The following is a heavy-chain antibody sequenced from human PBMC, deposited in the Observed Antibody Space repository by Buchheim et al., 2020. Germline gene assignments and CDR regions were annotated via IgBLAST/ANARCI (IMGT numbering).Heavy chain of an antibody. CDR1: GFTFSSYG. V-gene: IGHV3-30*02. J-gene: IGHJ6*02. CDR3: AKDSPDGYTDGMDV. D-gene: IGHD5-24*01. CDR2: IRYDGSNK. Sequence: QVQLVESGGGVVQPGRSLRLSCAASGFTFSSYGMHWVRQAPGKGLEWVAFIRYDGSNKYYADSVKGRFTISRDNSKNTLYLQMNSLRAEDTAVYYCAKDSPDGYTDGMDVWGQGTT.